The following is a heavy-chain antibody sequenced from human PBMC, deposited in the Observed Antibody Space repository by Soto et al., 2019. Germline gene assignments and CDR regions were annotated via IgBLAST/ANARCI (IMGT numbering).Heavy chain of an antibody. V-gene: IGHV3-33*01. D-gene: IGHD4-4*01. Sequence: PGGSLRLSCAASGFTFSSYGMHWVRQAPGKGLEWVAVIWYDGSNKYYADSVKGRFTISRDNSKNTLYLQMNSLRAEDTAVYYCARDQPIVTTQGYYYYGMDVWGQGTTVTVSS. CDR1: GFTFSSYG. CDR3: ARDQPIVTTQGYYYYGMDV. J-gene: IGHJ6*02. CDR2: IWYDGSNK.